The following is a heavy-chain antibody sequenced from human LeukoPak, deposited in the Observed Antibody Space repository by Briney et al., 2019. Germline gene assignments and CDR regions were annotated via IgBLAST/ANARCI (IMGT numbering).Heavy chain of an antibody. D-gene: IGHD3-16*01. Sequence: GGSLRLSCAASGFTFSSYAMSWVRQARGKGLEWVSAVSDNGGGTYYADSVKGRFTISRDNSKNTVYLQMNGLRAEDTAVYYCAKDYIRRAWDWGQGTLVTVSS. CDR3: AKDYIRRAWD. J-gene: IGHJ4*02. V-gene: IGHV3-23*01. CDR2: VSDNGGGT. CDR1: GFTFSSYA.